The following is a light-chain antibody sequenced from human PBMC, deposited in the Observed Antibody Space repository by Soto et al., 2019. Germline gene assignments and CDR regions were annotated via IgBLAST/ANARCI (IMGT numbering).Light chain of an antibody. J-gene: IGLJ2*01. V-gene: IGLV2-11*01. CDR1: SSDVGGYNY. CDR3: CSYAGSYTYVV. Sequence: QSALTQPRSVSGSPGQSVTSSCTGTSSDVGGYNYVSWYQQHPGKAPKLMFYDVSKRPSGVPDRFSGSKSGNTASLTISGLQAEDEADYYCCSYAGSYTYVVFCGGTKLTVL. CDR2: DVS.